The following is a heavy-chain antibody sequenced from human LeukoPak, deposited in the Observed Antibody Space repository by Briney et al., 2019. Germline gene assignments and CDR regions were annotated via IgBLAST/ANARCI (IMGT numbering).Heavy chain of an antibody. CDR3: ARRRGVGRYCGGDCYLQPFDY. CDR1: GGSISSGGYY. J-gene: IGHJ4*02. Sequence: SQTLSLTCTVSGGSISSGGYYWSWIRQPPGKGLEWIGEINHSGSTNYNPSLKSRVTISVDTSKNQFSLKLSSVTAADTAVYYCARRRGVGRYCGGDCYLQPFDYWGQGTLVTVSS. V-gene: IGHV4-30-2*01. D-gene: IGHD2-21*01. CDR2: INHSGST.